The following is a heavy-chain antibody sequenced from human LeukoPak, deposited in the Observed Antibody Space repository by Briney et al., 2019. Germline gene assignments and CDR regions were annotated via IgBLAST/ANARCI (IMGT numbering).Heavy chain of an antibody. CDR1: GFTFSDYY. J-gene: IGHJ4*02. CDR3: AKFGTVTTEFEIDY. CDR2: ISSSGSTI. V-gene: IGHV3-11*01. Sequence: GGSLRLSCAASGFTFSDYYMSWIRQAPGKGLEWVSYISSSGSTIYYADSVKGRFTISRDNSKNTLYLQMNSLRAEDTAVYYCAKFGTVTTEFEIDYWGQGTLVTVSS. D-gene: IGHD4-17*01.